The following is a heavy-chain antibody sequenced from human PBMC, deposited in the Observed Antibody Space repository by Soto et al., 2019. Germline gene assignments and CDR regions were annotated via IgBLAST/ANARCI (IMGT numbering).Heavy chain of an antibody. CDR2: IKQDGSEK. V-gene: IGHV3-7*05. D-gene: IGHD3-3*01. Sequence: GGSLRLSCAASGFTFSSYWMSWVRQNPGEGLEWVANIKQDGSEKYYVDSVKGRFTISRDNAKNSLYLQMNSLRAEDTAVYYCARDLGYYDFWSGPLINWGQGTLVTVSS. CDR1: GFTFSSYW. J-gene: IGHJ4*02. CDR3: ARDLGYYDFWSGPLIN.